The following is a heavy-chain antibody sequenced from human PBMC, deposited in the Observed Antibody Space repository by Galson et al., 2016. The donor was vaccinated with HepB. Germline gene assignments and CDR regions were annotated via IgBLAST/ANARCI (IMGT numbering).Heavy chain of an antibody. CDR2: INHSGST. CDR1: GGSLSGYY. V-gene: IGHV4-34*01. J-gene: IGHJ3*02. CDR3: ARGNYSAFDI. D-gene: IGHD2-21*01. Sequence: ETLSLTCAVYGGSLSGYYWSWIRQPPGKGLEWIGEINHSGSTNYNPSLKSRVTISVDTSKNQFSLKLSSVTAADTAVYYCARGNYSAFDIWGQGTMVTVSS.